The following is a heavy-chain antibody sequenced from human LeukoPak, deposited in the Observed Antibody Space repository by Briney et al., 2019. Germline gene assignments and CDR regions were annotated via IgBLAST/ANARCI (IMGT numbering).Heavy chain of an antibody. J-gene: IGHJ4*02. D-gene: IGHD3-22*01. CDR2: IYSGGGA. V-gene: IGHV3-53*01. Sequence: GGSLRLSCAASGFTVSNNYMSWVRQAPGKGLEWVSVIYSGGGAYYADSVKGRFTISRDNSKNTLYLQMNSLRAEDTAVYYCARNPYDSSGYYSFFDFWGQGTLVPSPQ. CDR3: ARNPYDSSGYYSFFDF. CDR1: GFTVSNNY.